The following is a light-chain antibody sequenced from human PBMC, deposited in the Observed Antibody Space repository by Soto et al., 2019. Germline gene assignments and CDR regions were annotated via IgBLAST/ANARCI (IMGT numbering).Light chain of an antibody. CDR1: QSVSSSY. CDR3: HQYDESPWT. V-gene: IGKV3-20*01. J-gene: IGKJ1*01. CDR2: GAS. Sequence: EIVLXQXPXTLSLSPGERATLSCRASQSVSSSYFAWYQQKPGQAPRLLIYGASSRATGIPDRFSGSGSGTDFTLTISRLEPEDLAVYYCHQYDESPWTFGQGTKVEIK.